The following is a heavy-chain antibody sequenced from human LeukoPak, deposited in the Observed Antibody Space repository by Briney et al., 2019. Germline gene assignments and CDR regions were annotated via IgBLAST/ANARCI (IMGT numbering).Heavy chain of an antibody. Sequence: SETLSLTCAVSGGSINSHYWGWIRQPPGKGLQWIGDIYYTGKINYNPSLKSRVTITLDTSKDHLSLNLTSVLAADTAIYYCVRRDTGWNYFDYWGQGILVTVPS. D-gene: IGHD6-19*01. CDR1: GGSINSHY. V-gene: IGHV4-59*08. J-gene: IGHJ4*02. CDR3: VRRDTGWNYFDY. CDR2: IYYTGKI.